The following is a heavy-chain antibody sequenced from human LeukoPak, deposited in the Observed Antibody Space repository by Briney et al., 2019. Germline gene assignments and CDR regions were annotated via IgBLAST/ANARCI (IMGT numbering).Heavy chain of an antibody. J-gene: IGHJ4*02. CDR2: INSDGSST. V-gene: IGHV3-74*01. Sequence: AGSLRLSYAASGFTFSSYWMHWVRQAPGKGLMWVSRINSDGSSTTYADSVKGRFTISRDNAKNTLFLQMDSLRAEDTAVYYCAREGSGGIDYWGQGTLVT. D-gene: IGHD1-26*01. CDR1: GFTFSSYW. CDR3: AREGSGGIDY.